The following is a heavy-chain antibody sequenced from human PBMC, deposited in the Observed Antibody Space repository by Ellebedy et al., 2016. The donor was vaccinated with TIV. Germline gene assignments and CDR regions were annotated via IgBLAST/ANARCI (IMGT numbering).Heavy chain of an antibody. CDR1: GFTFSSYS. V-gene: IGHV3-21*01. J-gene: IGHJ4*02. Sequence: PGGSLRLSCAASGFTFSSYSMNWVRQAPGKGLEWVSSISSSSSYIYYADSVKGRFTISRDNAKNSLYLQMNSLRAEDTAVYYCARGRPYDSSGYNRPYYFDYWGQGTLVTVSS. CDR3: ARGRPYDSSGYNRPYYFDY. CDR2: ISSSSSYI. D-gene: IGHD3-22*01.